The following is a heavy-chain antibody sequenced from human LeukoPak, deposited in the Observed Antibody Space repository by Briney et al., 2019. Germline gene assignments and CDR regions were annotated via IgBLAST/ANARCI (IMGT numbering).Heavy chain of an antibody. CDR1: GFAFTSHE. V-gene: IGHV3-48*03. Sequence: GGSLRPSCAASGFAFTSHEMNWVRQAPGKGLEWVSYITRSGGTIYYADSVKGRFTISRDNAKNSLYLQMNSLRAEDTAVYYCARGPASDFTVTYFDYWGQGTLVTVSS. CDR2: ITRSGGTI. D-gene: IGHD4-17*01. J-gene: IGHJ4*02. CDR3: ARGPASDFTVTYFDY.